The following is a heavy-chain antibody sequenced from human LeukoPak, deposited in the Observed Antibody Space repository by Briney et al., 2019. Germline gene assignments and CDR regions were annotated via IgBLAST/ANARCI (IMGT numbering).Heavy chain of an antibody. V-gene: IGHV3-7*02. CDR1: EFPLSSYL. CDR2: INQDGSQK. J-gene: IGHJ4*02. CDR3: ARVVWWRCDY. D-gene: IGHD2-21*01. Sequence: GGSVTLFCAASEFPLSSYLMSWVRQAPGKGVEGVATINQDGSQKQYLPSVKGRVSISRDHAKNSLFLPMNSLTAEDTAVYYSARVVWWRCDYWGQGNLVTVSS.